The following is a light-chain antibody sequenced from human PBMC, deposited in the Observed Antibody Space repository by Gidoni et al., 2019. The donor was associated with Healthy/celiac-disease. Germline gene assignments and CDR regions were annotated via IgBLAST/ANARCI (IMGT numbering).Light chain of an antibody. CDR3: QQSYSTPFT. J-gene: IGKJ3*01. CDR2: AAS. V-gene: IGKV1-39*01. Sequence: IQKTPSPSSLSASVGDRVTITCRASQSISSYLNWYQQKPGKAPKLLIYAASSLQSGVPSRFSGSGSGTDFTLTISSLQPEDFATYYCQQSYSTPFTFGPXTKVEIK. CDR1: QSISSY.